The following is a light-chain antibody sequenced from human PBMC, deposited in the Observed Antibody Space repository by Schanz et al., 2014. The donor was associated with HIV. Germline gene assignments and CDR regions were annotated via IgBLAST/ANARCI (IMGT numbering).Light chain of an antibody. V-gene: IGKV1-5*03. J-gene: IGKJ4*01. CDR3: QQFSEYPLT. Sequence: DIQMTQSPSTLSASVGDRVTITCRASQSISSWLAWYQQKPGQAPNLLISEASTLESGVPSRFSGTGSGTEFTLTISSLQPLDSATYYCQQFSEYPLTFGGGTKVEL. CDR2: EAS. CDR1: QSISSW.